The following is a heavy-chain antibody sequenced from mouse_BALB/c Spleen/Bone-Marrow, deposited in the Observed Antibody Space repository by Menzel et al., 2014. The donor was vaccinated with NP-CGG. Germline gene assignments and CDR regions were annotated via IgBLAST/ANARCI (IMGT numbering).Heavy chain of an antibody. CDR1: GFTFSDYY. V-gene: IGHV5-4*02. CDR2: INDGGSYT. CDR3: ARDGNFAMDY. D-gene: IGHD2-1*01. J-gene: IGHJ4*01. Sequence: EVKLVESGGGLVKPEGSLKLSCAVSGFTFSDYYMYWVRQNPGKRLEWVATINDGGSYTYYPDSVKGRFTISRDNAKNNLYLQMSSLKSEDTAMYYCARDGNFAMDYWGQGTSVTVSS.